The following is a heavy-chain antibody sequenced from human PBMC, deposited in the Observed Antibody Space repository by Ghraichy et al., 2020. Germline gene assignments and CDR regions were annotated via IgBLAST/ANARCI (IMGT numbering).Heavy chain of an antibody. D-gene: IGHD3-22*01. J-gene: IGHJ4*02. CDR3: ASARDSSGYYYELDS. Sequence: SVKVSCKASGGIFSSYAISWVRQAPGQGLEWIGGIIPVFVTANYAQKFQGRVTITAHESTSTAYMELRSLRSEDTAVYYCASARDSSGYYYELDSWGQGTLVTGYS. CDR1: GGIFSSYA. V-gene: IGHV1-69*13. CDR2: IIPVFVTA.